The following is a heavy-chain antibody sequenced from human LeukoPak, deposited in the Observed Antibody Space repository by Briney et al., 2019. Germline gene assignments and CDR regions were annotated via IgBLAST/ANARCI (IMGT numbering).Heavy chain of an antibody. CDR1: GFTFSSYS. CDR3: ARDPAARNFDY. V-gene: IGHV3-21*01. D-gene: IGHD6-13*01. J-gene: IGHJ4*02. CDR2: TSSSSSYI. Sequence: GGSLRLSCAASGFTFSSYSMNWVRQAPGKGLEWVSSTSSSSSYIYYADSVKGRFTISRDNAKNSLYLQMNSLRAEDTAVYYCARDPAARNFDYWGQGTLVTVSS.